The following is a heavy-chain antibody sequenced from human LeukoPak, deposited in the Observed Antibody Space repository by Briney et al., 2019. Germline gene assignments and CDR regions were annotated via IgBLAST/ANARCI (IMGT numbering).Heavy chain of an antibody. V-gene: IGHV3-15*01. J-gene: IGHJ4*02. CDR2: IKSKTDGGTT. CDR3: TTGFSTVN. D-gene: IGHD2-8*01. Sequence: GGSLRLSCAASGITVSDAWMSWVRQAPGKGLERVGRIKSKTDGGTTDYAAPVKGRFTVSRDDSKNTLDLQMNRLRTEDTACYYCTTGFSTVNGGQGPLVTVSS. CDR1: GITVSDAW.